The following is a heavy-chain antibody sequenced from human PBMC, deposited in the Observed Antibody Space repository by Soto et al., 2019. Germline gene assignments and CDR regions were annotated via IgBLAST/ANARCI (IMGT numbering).Heavy chain of an antibody. Sequence: QIQLQESGPGLVKPSETLSLTCTVSGGSVSSSSYYWAWIRHPPGKGLEWIGHVYYRGSINYNPSLGSRINISVDTSKNQFSLKLNSVTAADTAVYYGARLRERLGEWGIFDYWGQGSLVAVSS. CDR3: ARLRERLGEWGIFDY. D-gene: IGHD3-16*01. J-gene: IGHJ4*02. CDR2: VYYRGSI. V-gene: IGHV4-39*01. CDR1: GGSVSSSSYY.